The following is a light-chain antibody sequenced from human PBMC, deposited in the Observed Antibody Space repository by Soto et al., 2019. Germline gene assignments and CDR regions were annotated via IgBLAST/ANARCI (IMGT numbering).Light chain of an antibody. Sequence: EIVMTQSPATLSVSPGERATLSCRASQSVRNNLAWYQQKPGQAPRLLIYGASTRATGIPARFSGSGSGTEFTLTISSLQSEDFAVYYCQQYGSSPLWTFGQGTKVDIK. CDR2: GAS. CDR3: QQYGSSPLWT. CDR1: QSVRNN. J-gene: IGKJ1*01. V-gene: IGKV3-15*01.